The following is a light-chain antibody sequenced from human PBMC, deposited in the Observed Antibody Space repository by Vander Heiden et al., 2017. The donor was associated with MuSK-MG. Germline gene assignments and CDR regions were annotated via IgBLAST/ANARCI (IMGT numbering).Light chain of an antibody. J-gene: IGKJ2*01. CDR1: QSVSSY. CDR2: DAS. CDR3: QQRNNWPLT. V-gene: IGKV3-11*01. Sequence: EIVLTQSPATLSLPPGERATLSCRASQSVSSYLAWYQQKPGQTPRLLIYDASNRATGIPARFSGSGSGTDFTLTISSLEPEDLAVYYCQQRNNWPLTFGQGTKLEIK.